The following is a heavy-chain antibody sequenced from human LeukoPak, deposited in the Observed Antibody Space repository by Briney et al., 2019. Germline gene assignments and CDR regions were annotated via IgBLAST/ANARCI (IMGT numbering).Heavy chain of an antibody. J-gene: IGHJ4*02. V-gene: IGHV3-48*01. CDR3: ARIYCTNGVCYDY. CDR2: ISGSSSTI. Sequence: PGGSLRLSCAASGFTFSSYSMNWVRQAPGKGLEWVSYISGSSSTIYYADSVKGRFTISRDNAKNSLYLQMNSLRAEDTAVYYCARIYCTNGVCYDYWGQGTLVTVSS. D-gene: IGHD2-8*01. CDR1: GFTFSSYS.